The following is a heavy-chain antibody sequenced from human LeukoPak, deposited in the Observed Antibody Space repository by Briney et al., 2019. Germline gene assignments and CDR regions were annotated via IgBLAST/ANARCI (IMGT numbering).Heavy chain of an antibody. V-gene: IGHV3-73*01. D-gene: IGHD3-10*01. Sequence: GGSLRLSCAASGFTFSGSALHWLRQASGKGLEWVGRIRSTANGYATAYAASVKGRFTISRDDSKNTAYLQMDSLKTEDTAVYCCTGNYYGSGSYADFDYWGQGTLVTVSS. J-gene: IGHJ4*02. CDR3: TGNYYGSGSYADFDY. CDR1: GFTFSGSA. CDR2: IRSTANGYAT.